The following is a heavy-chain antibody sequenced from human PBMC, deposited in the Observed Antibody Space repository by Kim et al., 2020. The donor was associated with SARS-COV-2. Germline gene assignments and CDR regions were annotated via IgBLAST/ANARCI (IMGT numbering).Heavy chain of an antibody. CDR1: GFTFSSYG. J-gene: IGHJ4*02. D-gene: IGHD5-12*01. Sequence: GGSLRLSCAASGFTFSSYGMHWVRQAPGKGLEWVAVISYDGSNKYYADSVKGRFTISRDNSKNTLYLQMNSLRAEDTAVYYCATNSGYDLGILDYWGQGTLVTVSS. CDR3: ATNSGYDLGILDY. V-gene: IGHV3-30*03. CDR2: ISYDGSNK.